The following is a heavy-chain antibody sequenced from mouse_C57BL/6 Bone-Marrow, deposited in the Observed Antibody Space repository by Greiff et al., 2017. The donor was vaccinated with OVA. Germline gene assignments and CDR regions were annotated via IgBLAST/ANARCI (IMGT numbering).Heavy chain of an antibody. CDR1: GFTFNTYA. Sequence: EVKLMESGGGLVQPKGSLKLSCAASGFTFNTYAMHWVRQAPGKGLEWVSRIRSKSSNYATFFADSVKDRFTISRDDSHSMLYLQMNNLKTEDTARYYCVREGQIYYYGPWFAYWCQGTLVTISA. CDR2: IRSKSSNYAT. V-gene: IGHV10-3*01. D-gene: IGHD1-1*01. J-gene: IGHJ3*01. CDR3: VREGQIYYYGPWFAY.